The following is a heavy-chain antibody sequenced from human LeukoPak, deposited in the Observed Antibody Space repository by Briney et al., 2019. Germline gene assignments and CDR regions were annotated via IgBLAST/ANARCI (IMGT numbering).Heavy chain of an antibody. CDR2: IYYNVTT. CDR3: ARVGIGETVSYDFWSGYYIDYYYMDV. Sequence: SETLSLTCTVSGDSLRNYFWNWIRQTPEKGLEWIGFIYYNVTTNYNPSLKSRVTISVDMSMNQISLKLTSVTAADTAVYYCARVGIGETVSYDFWSGYYIDYYYMDVWGKGTTVTVSS. V-gene: IGHV4-59*01. D-gene: IGHD3-3*01. CDR1: GDSLRNYF. J-gene: IGHJ6*03.